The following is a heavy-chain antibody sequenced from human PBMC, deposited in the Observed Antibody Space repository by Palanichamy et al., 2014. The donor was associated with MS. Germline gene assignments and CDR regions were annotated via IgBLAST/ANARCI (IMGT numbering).Heavy chain of an antibody. CDR3: AREHSLGGDAFDL. J-gene: IGHJ3*01. V-gene: IGHV3-30*03. CDR2: ISNDGSNE. D-gene: IGHD3-16*01. Sequence: QVHLVKSGGGVVQPGRSLRLSCVASGLAFSSRAMHWVRQAPGKGLEWVAIISNDGSNEFYGDSVKGRFTISRDNSRNTVYLQLSSLRTEDTAIYYCAREHSLGGDAFDLWGQGTMVTVSS. CDR1: GLAFSSRA.